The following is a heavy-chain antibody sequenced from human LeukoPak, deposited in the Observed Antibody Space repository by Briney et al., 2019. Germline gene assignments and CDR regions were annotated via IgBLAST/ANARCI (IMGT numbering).Heavy chain of an antibody. J-gene: IGHJ4*02. CDR1: GGSFSGYY. Sequence: PSETLSLTCAVYGGSFSGYYWSWIRQTPGKGLEWIGEINHSGSTNYNPSLKSRVTISVDTSKNQFSLKLSSVTAADTAVYYCARASPSVLVPAATDYWGQGTLVTVSS. V-gene: IGHV4-34*01. CDR2: INHSGST. D-gene: IGHD2-2*01. CDR3: ARASPSVLVPAATDY.